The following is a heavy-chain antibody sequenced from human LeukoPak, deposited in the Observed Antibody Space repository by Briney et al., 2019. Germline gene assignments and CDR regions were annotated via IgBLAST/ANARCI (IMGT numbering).Heavy chain of an antibody. CDR3: VGATHAFDI. CDR2: IYTSGST. CDR1: GGSISSGSYY. V-gene: IGHV4-61*02. J-gene: IGHJ3*02. Sequence: SQTLSLTCTVSGGSISSGSYYWSWIRQPAGKGLEWIGRIYTSGSTNYNPSLKSRVTISVDTSKNQFSLKLSSVTAADTAVYYCVGATHAFDIWGQGTMVTASS.